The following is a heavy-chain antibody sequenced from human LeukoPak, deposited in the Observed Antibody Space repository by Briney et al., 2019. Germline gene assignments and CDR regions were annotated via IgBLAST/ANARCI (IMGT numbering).Heavy chain of an antibody. CDR3: AKDQVWYGYNRRLDY. D-gene: IGHD1-14*01. J-gene: IGHJ4*02. V-gene: IGHV3-23*01. CDR2: ISGSGTGGNT. CDR1: GFTFSSYS. Sequence: GGSLRLSCAASGFTFSSYSMSWVRQAPGKGLEWVSGISGSGTGGNTYYGDSVKGQFTISRDNSKNTLYLQMNSLRAEDTAIYYCAKDQVWYGYNRRLDYWGQGTLVTVSS.